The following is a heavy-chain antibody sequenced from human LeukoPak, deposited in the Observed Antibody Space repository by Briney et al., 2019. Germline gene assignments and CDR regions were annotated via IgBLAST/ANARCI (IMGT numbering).Heavy chain of an antibody. D-gene: IGHD5-18*01. Sequence: SETLSLICTVSVGSLSSYYWSWIRQPPGKGLEWIGYIYYSGSTNYNPSLKSRVTISVDTSKNQFPLKLSSVTAADTAVSYCASGYSYGYDAFDIWGQGTMVTVSS. CDR3: ASGYSYGYDAFDI. V-gene: IGHV4-59*01. J-gene: IGHJ3*02. CDR1: VGSLSSYY. CDR2: IYYSGST.